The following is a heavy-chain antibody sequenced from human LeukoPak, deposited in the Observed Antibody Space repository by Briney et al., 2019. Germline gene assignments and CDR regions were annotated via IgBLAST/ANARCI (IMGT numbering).Heavy chain of an antibody. D-gene: IGHD2-2*01. J-gene: IGHJ5*02. CDR1: GFTFSSYA. Sequence: GSLRLSCAASGFTFSSYAMSWIRQPPGKGLEWIGEINHSGSTNYNPSLKSRVTISVDTSKNQFSLKLSSVTAADTAVYYCARVAGYCSSTSCRMYNWFDPWGQGTLVTVSS. CDR2: INHSGST. CDR3: ARVAGYCSSTSCRMYNWFDP. V-gene: IGHV4-34*01.